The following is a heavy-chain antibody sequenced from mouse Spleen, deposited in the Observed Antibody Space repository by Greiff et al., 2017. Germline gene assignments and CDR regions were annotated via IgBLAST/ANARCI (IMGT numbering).Heavy chain of an antibody. Sequence: QVQLKQSGAELAKPGASVKLSCKASGYTFTSYWMHWVKQRPGQGLEWIGYINPSSGYTKYNQKFKDKATLTADTSSSTAYMQLRSLTYEDSAVYYCASPLTGTNYWGQGTTLTVSS. V-gene: IGHV1-7*01. CDR3: ASPLTGTNY. CDR2: INPSSGYT. CDR1: GYTFTSYW. D-gene: IGHD4-1*01. J-gene: IGHJ2*01.